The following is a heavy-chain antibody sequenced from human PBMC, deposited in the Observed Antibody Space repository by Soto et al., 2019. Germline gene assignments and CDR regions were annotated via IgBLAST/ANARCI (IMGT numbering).Heavy chain of an antibody. D-gene: IGHD3-10*01. J-gene: IGHJ4*02. Sequence: SVKVSCKASGGVFNAYSITWVRQAPGQGLEWMGGIIPFFGTPNYAQRFQGRVTFTADESTTTGYMDLSSLRSDDTAVYYCARGESCRGGSCLLDFWGQGTLVTVSS. CDR1: GGVFNAYS. CDR2: IIPFFGTP. V-gene: IGHV1-69*13. CDR3: ARGESCRGGSCLLDF.